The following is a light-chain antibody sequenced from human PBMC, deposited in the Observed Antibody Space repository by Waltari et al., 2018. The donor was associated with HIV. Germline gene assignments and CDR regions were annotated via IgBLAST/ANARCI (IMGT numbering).Light chain of an antibody. V-gene: IGKV1-33*01. Sequence: DIQMTRSPSSLSASVGDRVTITCQASQDISNYLNWYQQKPGKAPKLLIYDASNLETGVPSRFSGSGSGTDFTFTISSLQPEDIATYYCQQYDNLPITFGQGTRLEI. CDR1: QDISNY. CDR3: QQYDNLPIT. J-gene: IGKJ5*01. CDR2: DAS.